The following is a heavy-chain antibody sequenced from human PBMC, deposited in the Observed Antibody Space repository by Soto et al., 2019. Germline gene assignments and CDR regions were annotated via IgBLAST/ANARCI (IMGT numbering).Heavy chain of an antibody. J-gene: IGHJ3*02. CDR3: ARLLTEGATFREDAFDT. D-gene: IGHD1-26*01. Sequence: QDQLVQSGAEVRKPGASVKVSCRSSGYTFTSHGFAWVRQAPGQGLEWMGWISTFNGKTDYAQKFQGRVTMTADTRTSTGYMELSSLRSDDTAVYYCARLLTEGATFREDAFDTWGPGTKVTVSS. V-gene: IGHV1-18*01. CDR1: GYTFTSHG. CDR2: ISTFNGKT.